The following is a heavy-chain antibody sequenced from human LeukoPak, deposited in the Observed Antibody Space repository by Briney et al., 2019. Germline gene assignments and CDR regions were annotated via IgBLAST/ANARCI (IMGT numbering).Heavy chain of an antibody. V-gene: IGHV1-69*01. CDR1: GGTFSSYA. CDR3: ASIPRYSTTGLNYYYYYMDV. J-gene: IGHJ6*03. D-gene: IGHD6-13*01. CDR2: IIPIFGTA. Sequence: SVKVSCKASGGTFSSYAISWVRQAPGQGLEWMGGIIPIFGTANYAQKFQGRVTITADESTSTAYMVLSSLRSEDTAVYYCASIPRYSTTGLNYYYYYMDVWGKGTTVTVSS.